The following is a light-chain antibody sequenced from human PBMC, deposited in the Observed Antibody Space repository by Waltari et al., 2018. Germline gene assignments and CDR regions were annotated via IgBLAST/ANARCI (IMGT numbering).Light chain of an antibody. CDR2: EAS. J-gene: IGKJ5*01. Sequence: EIVMTQSPATLSASPGERATLSCRASQSVTSNLAWYQQKPGQAPRLLIYEASTRATGISARFSGSGSGTEFTLTISSLQSEDFAVYYCQQYNRWPPITFGQGTRLEIK. V-gene: IGKV3-15*01. CDR3: QQYNRWPPIT. CDR1: QSVTSN.